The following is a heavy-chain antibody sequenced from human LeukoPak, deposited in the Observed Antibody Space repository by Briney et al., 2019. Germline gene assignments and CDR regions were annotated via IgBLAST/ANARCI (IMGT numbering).Heavy chain of an antibody. D-gene: IGHD3-22*01. CDR1: GFTFSSYA. V-gene: IGHV3-30*04. CDR3: ARDPSYYYDSSGEPYYFDY. CDR2: ISYDGSNK. J-gene: IGHJ4*02. Sequence: PGRSLRLSCAASGFTFSSYAMHWVRQAPGKGLEWVAVISYDGSNKYYADSVKGRFTISRDNSKNTLYLQMNSLRAEDTAVYYCARDPSYYYDSSGEPYYFDYWGQGTLVTVSS.